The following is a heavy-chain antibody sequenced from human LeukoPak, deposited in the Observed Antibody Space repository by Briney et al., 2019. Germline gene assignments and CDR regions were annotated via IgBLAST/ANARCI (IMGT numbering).Heavy chain of an antibody. CDR2: IYYSGST. CDR1: GGSISSYY. Sequence: PSETLSLTCTVSGGSISSYYWSWIRQPPGKGLEWIGYIYYSGSTNYNPSLKSRVTISVDTSENQFSLKLSSVTAADTAVYYCARLGRSSFFWREGNWFDPWGQGTLVTVSS. V-gene: IGHV4-59*08. CDR3: ARLGRSSFFWREGNWFDP. D-gene: IGHD6-6*01. J-gene: IGHJ5*02.